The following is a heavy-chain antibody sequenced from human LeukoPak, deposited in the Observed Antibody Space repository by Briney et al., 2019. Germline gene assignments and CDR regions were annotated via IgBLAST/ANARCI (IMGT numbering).Heavy chain of an antibody. J-gene: IGHJ4*02. CDR3: ARGKYYYDSSGYFSDYFDY. D-gene: IGHD3-22*01. CDR1: GFTFSSYE. CDR2: ISSSGSTI. Sequence: PGGSLRLSCAASGFTFSSYEVNWVRQAPGKGLEWVSYISSSGSTIYYADSVKGRFTISRDNAKNSLYLQMNSLRAEDTAVYYCARGKYYYDSSGYFSDYFDYWGQGTLVTVSS. V-gene: IGHV3-48*03.